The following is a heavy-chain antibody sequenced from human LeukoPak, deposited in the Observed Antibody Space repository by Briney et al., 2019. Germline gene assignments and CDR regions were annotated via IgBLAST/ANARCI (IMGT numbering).Heavy chain of an antibody. CDR3: ARTGCSSTSCYVGFDY. J-gene: IGHJ4*02. CDR1: GFTFSSYA. V-gene: IGHV3-30*04. CDR2: TSYDGSNK. D-gene: IGHD2-2*01. Sequence: GGSLRLSCAASGFTFSSYAMHWVRQAPGKGLEWVAVTSYDGSNKYYADSVKGRFTISRDNSKNTLYLQMNSLRAEDTAVYYCARTGCSSTSCYVGFDYWGQGTLVTVSS.